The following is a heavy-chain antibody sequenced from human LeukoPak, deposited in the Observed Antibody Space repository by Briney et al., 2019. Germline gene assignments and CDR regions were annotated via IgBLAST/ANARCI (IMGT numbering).Heavy chain of an antibody. CDR3: ERHRDDHWEY. CDR1: VGSIRSSIYY. V-gene: IGHV4-39*01. CDR2: IYYIGTS. Sequence: PSETLSLTCTVSVGSIRSSIYYWGWIRQPPGKWLEWIGSIYYIGTSYYNPSLKSRVTISVDASKNQFSLRLRSGTAPDAAVYYCERHRDDHWEYWGQGTLDTVS. J-gene: IGHJ4*02. D-gene: IGHD1-26*01.